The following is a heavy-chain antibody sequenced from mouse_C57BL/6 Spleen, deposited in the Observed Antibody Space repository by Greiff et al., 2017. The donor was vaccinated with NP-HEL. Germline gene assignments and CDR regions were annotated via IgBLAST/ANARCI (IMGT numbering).Heavy chain of an antibody. CDR1: GYSITSGYY. V-gene: IGHV3-6*01. J-gene: IGHJ1*03. CDR3: ARWGDYDWYFDV. D-gene: IGHD2-4*01. Sequence: EVKLQESGPGLVKPSQSLSLTCSVTGYSITSGYYWNWIRQFPGNKLEWMGYISYDGSNNYNPSLKNRISITRDTSKNQFFLKLNSVTTEDTATYYCARWGDYDWYFDVWGTGTTVTVSS. CDR2: ISYDGSN.